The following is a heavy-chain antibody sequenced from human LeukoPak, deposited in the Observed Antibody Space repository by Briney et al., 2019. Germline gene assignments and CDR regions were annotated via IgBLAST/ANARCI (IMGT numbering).Heavy chain of an antibody. D-gene: IGHD5-12*01. V-gene: IGHV1-2*02. CDR2: INPNSGGT. CDR3: ARVRYSGYDYWFDY. J-gene: IGHJ4*02. CDR1: GYTFTGYY. Sequence: ASVKVSCKASGYTFTGYYMHWVRQAPGQGLEWMGWINPNSGGTNYAQKFQGRVTMTRDTSISTAYMELSRLRSDDTAVYYCARVRYSGYDYWFDYWGQGTLVTVSS.